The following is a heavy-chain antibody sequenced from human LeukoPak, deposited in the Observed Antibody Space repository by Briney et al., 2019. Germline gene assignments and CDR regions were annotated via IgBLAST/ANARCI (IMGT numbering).Heavy chain of an antibody. Sequence: GGSLRLSCAASGFTFSNYGMSWVRQAPGKGLEWVSGIIWNGGSTGYADSVKGRFTISRDNAKNSLYLQMNSLRAEDTAVYYCARETTMIVVVTKDYYYYYMDVWGKGTTVTVSS. CDR2: IIWNGGST. J-gene: IGHJ6*03. D-gene: IGHD3-22*01. CDR1: GFTFSNYG. V-gene: IGHV3-20*04. CDR3: ARETTMIVVVTKDYYYYYMDV.